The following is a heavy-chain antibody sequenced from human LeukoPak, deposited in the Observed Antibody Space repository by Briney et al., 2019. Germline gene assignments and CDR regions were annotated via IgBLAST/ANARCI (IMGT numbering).Heavy chain of an antibody. D-gene: IGHD1-26*01. CDR1: GFTFSSYG. J-gene: IGHJ4*02. V-gene: IGHV3-30*02. Sequence: GGSLRLSCAASGFTFSSYGLHWVRQAPGRGLEWVAFIRCDGNNKYYADSVKGRFTISRDNSKNTLYLQMNSLRTEDTAVYYCAKGTVGAYEIDYWGQGTLVTVSS. CDR3: AKGTVGAYEIDY. CDR2: IRCDGNNK.